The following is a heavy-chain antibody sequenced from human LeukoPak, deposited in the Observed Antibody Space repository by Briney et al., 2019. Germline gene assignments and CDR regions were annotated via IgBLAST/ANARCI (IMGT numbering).Heavy chain of an antibody. CDR1: GFTFSHYS. J-gene: IGHJ4*02. Sequence: GGSLRLSCAASGFTFSHYSMHWVRQAPGKGLEYVSAINSNGDDTYYVNSVKGRFTISRDNSKNTLYLQMGSLRAEDTAVYYCARDPTYYLRYGYFDSWGQGTLVTVSS. CDR2: INSNGDDT. D-gene: IGHD1-26*01. CDR3: ARDPTYYLRYGYFDS. V-gene: IGHV3-64*01.